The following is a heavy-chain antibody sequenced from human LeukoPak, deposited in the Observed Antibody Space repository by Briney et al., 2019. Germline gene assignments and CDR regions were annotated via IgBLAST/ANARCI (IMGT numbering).Heavy chain of an antibody. CDR2: IYYSGST. V-gene: IGHV4-59*08. J-gene: IGHJ5*02. Sequence: SETLSLTCTASGGSTSSDYWSWIRQPPGKGLEWIGYIYYSGSTNYNPSLKSRVTISVDTSKNQFSLKLSSVTAADTAVYYCARHSQRYNWNYGWFDPWGQGTLVTVSS. D-gene: IGHD1-7*01. CDR3: ARHSQRYNWNYGWFDP. CDR1: GGSTSSDY.